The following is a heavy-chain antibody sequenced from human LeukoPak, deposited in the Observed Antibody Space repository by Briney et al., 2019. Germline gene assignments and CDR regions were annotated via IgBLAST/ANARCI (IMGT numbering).Heavy chain of an antibody. Sequence: SETQSLTCAVNGGSFTSYYWSWIRQPPGKRLEWIGYIYYSGSTNYNPSLKSRVTISVDTSKNQFSLKLSSVTAADTAVFFFKKETAYDILTGYYSPHFDYWGQGTLVTVSS. CDR2: IYYSGST. CDR1: GGSFTSYY. V-gene: IGHV4-59*01. D-gene: IGHD3-9*01. CDR3: KKETAYDILTGYYSPHFDY. J-gene: IGHJ4*02.